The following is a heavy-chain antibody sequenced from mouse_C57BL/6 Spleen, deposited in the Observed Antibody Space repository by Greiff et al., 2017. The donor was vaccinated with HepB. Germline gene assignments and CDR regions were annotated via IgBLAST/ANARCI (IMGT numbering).Heavy chain of an antibody. CDR2: IYPGDGDT. V-gene: IGHV1-82*01. Sequence: VQLQQSGPELVKPGASVKISCKASGYAFSSSWMNWVKQRPGKGLEWIGRIYPGDGDTNYNGKFKGKATLTADKSSSTAYMQLSSLTSEDSAVYFCARGIYYDYDGEGYAMDYWGQGTSVTVSS. D-gene: IGHD2-4*01. J-gene: IGHJ4*01. CDR3: ARGIYYDYDGEGYAMDY. CDR1: GYAFSSSW.